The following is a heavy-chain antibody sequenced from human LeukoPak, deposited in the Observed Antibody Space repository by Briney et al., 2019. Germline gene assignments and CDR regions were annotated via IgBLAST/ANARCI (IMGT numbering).Heavy chain of an antibody. CDR1: EFIFSTYW. CDR2: IKQDGSEE. J-gene: IGHJ4*02. V-gene: IGHV3-7*01. Sequence: GGSLRLSCVGSEFIFSTYWMSWVRQAPGKGLEWLANIKQDGSEEYYVDSVKGRFTISRDNAKNALYLQMNSLRAEDTAVYYCARDDADYFEYWGQGTLVTVSS. CDR3: ARDDADYFEY.